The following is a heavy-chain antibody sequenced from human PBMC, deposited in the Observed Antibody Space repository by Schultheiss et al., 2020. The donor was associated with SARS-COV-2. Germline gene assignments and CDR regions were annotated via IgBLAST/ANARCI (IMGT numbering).Heavy chain of an antibody. CDR3: AREGIGSSGYYYGMDV. V-gene: IGHV3-21*01. J-gene: IGHJ6*02. D-gene: IGHD6-6*01. Sequence: GGSLRLSCAASGFTFNHYSMNWVRQSPGKGLEWVSCISTSSAYIYYADSVQGRFTISRDNAKNSLYLQMNSLRAEDTAVYYCAREGIGSSGYYYGMDVWGQGTTVTVSS. CDR1: GFTFNHYS. CDR2: ISTSSAYI.